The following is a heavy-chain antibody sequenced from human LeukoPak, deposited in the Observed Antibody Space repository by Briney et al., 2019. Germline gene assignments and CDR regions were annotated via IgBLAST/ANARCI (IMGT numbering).Heavy chain of an antibody. D-gene: IGHD1-26*01. J-gene: IGHJ4*02. CDR3: ARWSDSGSVSGDFDY. Sequence: ASVKVSCKASGYTFTSYGISWVRQAPGQGLEWMGRISAYNGNTNYAQKLQGRVTMTTDTSTSTAYMELRSLRSDDTAVYYCARWSDSGSVSGDFDYWGQGTLVTVSS. V-gene: IGHV1-18*01. CDR1: GYTFTSYG. CDR2: ISAYNGNT.